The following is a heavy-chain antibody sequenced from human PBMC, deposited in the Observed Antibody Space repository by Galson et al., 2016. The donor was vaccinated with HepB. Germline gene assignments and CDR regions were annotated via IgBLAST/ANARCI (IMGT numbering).Heavy chain of an antibody. Sequence: SLRLSCAASGFTFSGSAMYWVRQASGKGLEWVGRIRSKPNSYATAYGASVNGRFTISRGDSKNTAYLKMNSLKTEDTAVYYCASTIVTALYHYYYGIDVWGQGTTVTVSS. CDR1: GFTFSGSA. V-gene: IGHV3-73*01. D-gene: IGHD4-11*01. CDR2: IRSKPNSYAT. J-gene: IGHJ6*02. CDR3: ASTIVTALYHYYYGIDV.